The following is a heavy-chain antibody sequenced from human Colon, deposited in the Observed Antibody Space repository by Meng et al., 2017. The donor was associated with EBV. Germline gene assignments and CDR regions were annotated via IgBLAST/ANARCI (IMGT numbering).Heavy chain of an antibody. V-gene: IGHV4-4*02. Sequence: RQGSGPGLVKPSGPLSLPCAVSGGSLSSRNWWSWVRQPPGKGLEWIGEIYHSGSTNYNPSLKSRVTISVDESKNQFSLRLSSVTAADTAVYYCARVGAYCGGDCYHPRWGQGTLVTVSS. D-gene: IGHD2-21*02. CDR3: ARVGAYCGGDCYHPR. J-gene: IGHJ4*02. CDR1: GGSLSSRNW. CDR2: IYHSGST.